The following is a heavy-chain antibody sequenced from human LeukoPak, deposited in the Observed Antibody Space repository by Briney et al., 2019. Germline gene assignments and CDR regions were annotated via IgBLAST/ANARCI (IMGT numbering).Heavy chain of an antibody. V-gene: IGHV3-23*01. CDR1: GFTFSSYA. CDR2: ISGSGDST. J-gene: IGHJ4*02. Sequence: TGGSLRPSCAASGFTFSSYAMSWVRQAPGKGLEWVSAISGSGDSTYYGDSVKGRFTISRDNSKNTLFLQMNSLRAEDTAVYYCAKDGGLWVSAHWGDSWGRGTLVTVSS. D-gene: IGHD7-27*01. CDR3: AKDGGLWVSAHWGDS.